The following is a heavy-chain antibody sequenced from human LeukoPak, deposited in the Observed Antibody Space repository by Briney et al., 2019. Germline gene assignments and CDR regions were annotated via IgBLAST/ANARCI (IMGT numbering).Heavy chain of an antibody. CDR2: ISSGGVTI. CDR1: GFTFSDHY. D-gene: IGHD3-3*01. V-gene: IGHV3-11*01. J-gene: IGHJ4*02. Sequence: GGSLRLSCAASGFTFSDHYMSWIRQAPGKGLEWLSYISSGGVTIYYADSVKGRFTISRDNAKNSVYLQMNSLRAEDTAVYYCARRLYDSVDYWGQGTLVTVFS. CDR3: ARRLYDSVDY.